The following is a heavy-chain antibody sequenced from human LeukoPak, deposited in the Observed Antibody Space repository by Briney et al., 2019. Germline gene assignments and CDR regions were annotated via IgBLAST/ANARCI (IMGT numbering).Heavy chain of an antibody. D-gene: IGHD3-9*01. J-gene: IGHJ4*02. Sequence: PGGSLRLSCAASGFTFSSYWMSWVRQAPGKGLEWVANIKQDGSEKYYVASVKGRFTISRDNAKNSLYLLMNTLRAEDTAVYYCAKDHLWSRYFDWSDLDYWGQGTLVTVSS. CDR1: GFTFSSYW. V-gene: IGHV3-7*01. CDR2: IKQDGSEK. CDR3: AKDHLWSRYFDWSDLDY.